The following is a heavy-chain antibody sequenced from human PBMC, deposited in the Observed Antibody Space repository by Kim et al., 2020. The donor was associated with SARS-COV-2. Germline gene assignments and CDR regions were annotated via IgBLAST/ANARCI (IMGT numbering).Heavy chain of an antibody. CDR3: ARAGGGGSGGYFFTYYYYGMDV. J-gene: IGHJ6*02. Sequence: SETLSLTCTVSGGSISSYYWSWIRQPPGKGLEWIGYIYYSGSTNYNPSLKSRVTISVDTSKNQFSLKLSSVTAADTAVYYCARAGGGGSGGYFFTYYYYGMDVWGQGTTVTVSS. V-gene: IGHV4-59*13. CDR2: IYYSGST. CDR1: GGSISSYY. D-gene: IGHD3-10*01.